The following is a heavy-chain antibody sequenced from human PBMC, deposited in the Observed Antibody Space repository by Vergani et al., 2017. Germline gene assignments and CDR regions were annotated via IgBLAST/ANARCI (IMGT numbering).Heavy chain of an antibody. Sequence: QVQLVQSGAEVKKPGASVKVSCKASGYTFTSYGISWVRQAHGQGLEWMGWISAYNGNTNYAQKLQGRVTMTTDTSTSTDYIELRSLRSDDTAVYYCARVQIFSSWDPDAFDIWGQGTMVTVFS. D-gene: IGHD6-13*01. J-gene: IGHJ3*02. CDR2: ISAYNGNT. V-gene: IGHV1-18*01. CDR1: GYTFTSYG. CDR3: ARVQIFSSWDPDAFDI.